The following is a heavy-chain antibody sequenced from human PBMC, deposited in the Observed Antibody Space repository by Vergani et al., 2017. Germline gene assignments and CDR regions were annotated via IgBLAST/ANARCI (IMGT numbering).Heavy chain of an antibody. D-gene: IGHD6-13*01. J-gene: IGHJ4*02. CDR2: TYYSGST. Sequence: QVQLQESGPGLVKPSETLSLTCTVSGGSISSYYWSWIRQPPGKGLEWIGYTYYSGSTNYNPSLKSRVTISVDTSKNQFSLKLSSVTAADTAVYYCARIKYSSSWYYFDYWGQGTLVTVSS. CDR1: GGSISSYY. V-gene: IGHV4-59*01. CDR3: ARIKYSSSWYYFDY.